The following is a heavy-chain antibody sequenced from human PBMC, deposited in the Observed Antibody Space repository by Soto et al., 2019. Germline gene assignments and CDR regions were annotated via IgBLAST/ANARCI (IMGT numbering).Heavy chain of an antibody. CDR2: ISSTSSYI. CDR3: ARDSGPEGDYSYYYIDV. CDR1: GFTLSTYS. V-gene: IGHV3-21*01. D-gene: IGHD1-26*01. J-gene: IGHJ6*03. Sequence: EVQVVESGGGLVKPGGSLSLSCAASGFTLSTYSMNWVRQAPGKGLEWVSSISSTSSYIYYADSVKGRFTISRDNANNSLYLQMNSLRAEDTAVYYCARDSGPEGDYSYYYIDVWGKGATVIVS.